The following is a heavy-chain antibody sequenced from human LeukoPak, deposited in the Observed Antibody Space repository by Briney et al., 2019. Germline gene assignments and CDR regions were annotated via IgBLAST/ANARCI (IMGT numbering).Heavy chain of an antibody. CDR2: ISAYNGNT. D-gene: IGHD3-10*01. CDR1: GYTFTSYG. V-gene: IGHV1-18*01. J-gene: IGHJ6*02. CDR3: ARVRGSYGSGSLYYYYGMDV. Sequence: GASVKVSCKASGYTFTSYGISWVRQAPGQGLEWMGWISAYNGNTNYAQKLQSRVTMTTDTSTSTAYMELRSLRSDDTAVYYCARVRGSYGSGSLYYYYGMDVWGQGTTVTVSS.